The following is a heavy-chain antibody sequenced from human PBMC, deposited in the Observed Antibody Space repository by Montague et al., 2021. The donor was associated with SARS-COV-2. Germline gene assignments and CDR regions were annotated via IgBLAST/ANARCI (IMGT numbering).Heavy chain of an antibody. Sequence: CAISGDSVCIKSVTWNWVRQSSARGPEWQGGRYYRSKWYNDYAVSVRGRVTINPDTSKNQFSLQLNSVTPEDTALYYCTSGREGKYNVMDVWGQGTTVTVSS. J-gene: IGHJ6*02. V-gene: IGHV6-1*01. D-gene: IGHD1-1*01. CDR2: RYYRSKWYN. CDR1: GDSVCIKSVT. CDR3: TSGREGKYNVMDV.